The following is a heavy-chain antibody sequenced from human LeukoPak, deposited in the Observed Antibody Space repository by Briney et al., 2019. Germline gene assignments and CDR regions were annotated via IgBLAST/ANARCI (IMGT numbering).Heavy chain of an antibody. Sequence: PGGSLRLSCAASGFTFSSYWMHWVRQAPGKGLVWVSRINPDGSGTDYADSVKGRFTISRDNAKNTLFLQMNSLRADDTAVYYCARGCGGYCYSGYCYWGQGTLVTGSS. CDR1: GFTFSSYW. CDR3: ARGCGGYCYSGYCY. J-gene: IGHJ4*02. V-gene: IGHV3-74*01. D-gene: IGHD2-21*02. CDR2: INPDGSGT.